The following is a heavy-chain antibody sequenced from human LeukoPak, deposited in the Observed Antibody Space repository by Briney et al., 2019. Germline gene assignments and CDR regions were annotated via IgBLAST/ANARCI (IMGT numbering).Heavy chain of an antibody. J-gene: IGHJ4*02. CDR2: IYHSGSA. CDR1: GASISSYY. Sequence: SETLSLTCAVSGASISSYYWTWLRQPPGKGLEWIGYIYHSGSANYNPSLTSRVTVSIDTSKNQFSLKLSSVTAADTAVYYCASGGTLDYWGQGTLVTVSS. D-gene: IGHD1-1*01. V-gene: IGHV4-59*13. CDR3: ASGGTLDY.